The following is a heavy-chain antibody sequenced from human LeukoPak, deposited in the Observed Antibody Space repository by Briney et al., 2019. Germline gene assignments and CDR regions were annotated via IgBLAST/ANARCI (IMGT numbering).Heavy chain of an antibody. J-gene: IGHJ4*02. V-gene: IGHV3-23*01. Sequence: GGSLRLSCAASGFTFNNYAMSWVRQAPGKGLEWVSAISGSGGSTYYADSVKGRFTISRDNSKNTLYLQMNSLRAEDTAVYYCAKSSLEWLVAPDFDYWGQGTLVTVSS. CDR3: AKSSLEWLVAPDFDY. D-gene: IGHD6-19*01. CDR2: ISGSGGST. CDR1: GFTFNNYA.